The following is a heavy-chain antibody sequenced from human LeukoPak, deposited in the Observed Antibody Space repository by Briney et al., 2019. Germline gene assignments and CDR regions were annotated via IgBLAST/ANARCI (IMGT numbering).Heavy chain of an antibody. Sequence: GGSLRLSCAASGFTFSSYWMHWVRQAPGKGLVWVSRINSDGSSTSYADSVKGRFTISRDNAKNTLYLQMNNLSAEDSALYYCARGGRGSAAVVAPRSFDIWGQGTMVTVSS. D-gene: IGHD3-22*01. V-gene: IGHV3-74*01. CDR1: GFTFSSYW. J-gene: IGHJ3*02. CDR3: ARGGRGSAAVVAPRSFDI. CDR2: INSDGSST.